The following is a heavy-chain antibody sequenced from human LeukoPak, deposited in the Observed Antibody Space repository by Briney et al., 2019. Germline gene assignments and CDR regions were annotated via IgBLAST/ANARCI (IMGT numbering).Heavy chain of an antibody. CDR2: ISYDGSNK. CDR3: ARDPELRYFDWLSYYYYYYGMGV. V-gene: IGHV3-30*04. D-gene: IGHD3-9*01. J-gene: IGHJ6*02. CDR1: GFTFSSYA. Sequence: GRSLRLSCAASGFTFSSYAMHWVRQAPGKGLEWVAVISYDGSNKYYADSVKGRFTISRDNSKNTLYLQMNSLRAEDTAVYYCARDPELRYFDWLSYYYYYYGMGVWGQGTTVTVSS.